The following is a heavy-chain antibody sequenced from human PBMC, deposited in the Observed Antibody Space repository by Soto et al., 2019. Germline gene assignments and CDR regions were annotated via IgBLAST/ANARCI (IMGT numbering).Heavy chain of an antibody. CDR2: IWYDGSNK. J-gene: IGHJ4*02. Sequence: VQLVESGGGVVQPGRSLRLSCAASGFTFSSYGMHWVRQAPGKGLEWVAVIWYDGSNKYYADSVKGRFTISRDNSKNTLYLQMNSLRAEDTAVYYCARARRGGSYLYFDYWGQGTLVTVSS. V-gene: IGHV3-33*01. D-gene: IGHD1-26*01. CDR3: ARARRGGSYLYFDY. CDR1: GFTFSSYG.